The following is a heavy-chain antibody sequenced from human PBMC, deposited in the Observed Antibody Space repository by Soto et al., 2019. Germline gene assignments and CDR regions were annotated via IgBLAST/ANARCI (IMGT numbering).Heavy chain of an antibody. Sequence: QVQLVQSGAEVKKPGASVKVSCKASGYTFTSYDINWVRQATGQGLEWMGWMNPNSGNTGYAQKFQGRVTMTRKYSISTADMELSSLRSEDTAVYYGASARTGTTGMDVWVQGTTVTVSS. D-gene: IGHD1-1*01. CDR1: GYTFTSYD. CDR3: ASARTGTTGMDV. CDR2: MNPNSGNT. J-gene: IGHJ6*02. V-gene: IGHV1-8*01.